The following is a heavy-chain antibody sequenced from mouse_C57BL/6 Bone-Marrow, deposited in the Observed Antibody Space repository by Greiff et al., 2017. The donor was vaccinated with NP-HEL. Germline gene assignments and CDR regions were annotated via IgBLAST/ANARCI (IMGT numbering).Heavy chain of an antibody. Sequence: EVMLVESGGGLVQPGGSMKLSCVASGFTFSNYWMNWVRQSPEKGLEWVAQIRLKSDNYATHYAESVKGRFPISRDDSKSSVYLQMNNLRAEDTGIYYCTVDSAMDYWGQGTSVTVSS. CDR3: TVDSAMDY. V-gene: IGHV6-3*01. CDR2: IRLKSDNYAT. CDR1: GFTFSNYW. D-gene: IGHD2-4*01. J-gene: IGHJ4*01.